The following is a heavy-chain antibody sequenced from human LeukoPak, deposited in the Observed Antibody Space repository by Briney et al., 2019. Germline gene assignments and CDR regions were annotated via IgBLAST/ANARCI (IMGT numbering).Heavy chain of an antibody. J-gene: IGHJ6*02. CDR1: GGSFSGYY. Sequence: SETLSLTCAVYGGSFSGYYWSWIRQPPGKGLEWIGEINHSGSTNYNPSLKSRVTISVDTSKNQFSPKLSSVTAADTAVYYCARVLPPPYYYGSGRTNYYYYGMDVWGQGTTVTVSS. CDR3: ARVLPPPYYYGSGRTNYYYYGMDV. V-gene: IGHV4-34*01. CDR2: INHSGST. D-gene: IGHD3-10*01.